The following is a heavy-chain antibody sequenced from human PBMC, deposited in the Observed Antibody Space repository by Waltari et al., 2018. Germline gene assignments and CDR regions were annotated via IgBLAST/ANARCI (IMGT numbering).Heavy chain of an antibody. V-gene: IGHV4-59*01. CDR3: ARTGHSGYDLRVYGMDV. D-gene: IGHD5-12*01. CDR2: IYYSGST. Sequence: QVQLQESGPGLVKPSETLSLTCTVSGGSISSYYWSWIRQPPGKGLEWIGYIYYSGSTNYNPSLKRRVTISVDTSKNQFSLKLSSVTAADTAVYYCARTGHSGYDLRVYGMDVWGQGTTVTVSS. CDR1: GGSISSYY. J-gene: IGHJ6*02.